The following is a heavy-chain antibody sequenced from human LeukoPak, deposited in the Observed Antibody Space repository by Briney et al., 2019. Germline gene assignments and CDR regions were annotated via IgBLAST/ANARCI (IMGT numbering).Heavy chain of an antibody. CDR1: GGSISSYY. Sequence: PSETLSLTCTVSGGSISSYYWSWIRQPPGKGLEWIGYIYYSGSTNYNPSLKSRVTISVDTSKNQFSLKLSSVTAADTAVYYCARGIGRSGLDNWFDPWGQGTLVTVSS. V-gene: IGHV4-59*01. D-gene: IGHD3-3*01. CDR3: ARGIGRSGLDNWFDP. CDR2: IYYSGST. J-gene: IGHJ5*02.